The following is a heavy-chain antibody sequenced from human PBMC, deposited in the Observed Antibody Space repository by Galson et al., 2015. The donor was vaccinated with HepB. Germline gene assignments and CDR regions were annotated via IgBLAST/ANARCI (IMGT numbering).Heavy chain of an antibody. CDR1: GFTFSSYS. Sequence: SLRLSCAASGFTFSSYSMNWVRQAPGKGLEWVSYISSSSSYIYYADSVKGRFTISRDNAKNSLHLQMNSLRAEDTAAYYCARDRDYGDDYVGPGDAFDIWGQGTMVIVSS. CDR2: ISSSSSYI. D-gene: IGHD4-17*01. V-gene: IGHV3-21*01. J-gene: IGHJ3*02. CDR3: ARDRDYGDDYVGPGDAFDI.